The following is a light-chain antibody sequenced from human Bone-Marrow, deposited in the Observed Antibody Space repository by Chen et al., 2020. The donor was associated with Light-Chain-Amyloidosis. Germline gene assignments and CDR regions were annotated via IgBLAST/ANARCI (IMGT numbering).Light chain of an antibody. CDR2: DDS. V-gene: IGLV3-21*02. Sequence: SYVLTQPYSVSVAPGQTATIACGGNNIGSTSVHWYQQPPGQAPLLVVYDDSDRPSGIPERLSGSNSGNTATLTISRVEAGDEADYYCQVWDRSSDRPVFGGGTKLTVL. CDR1: NIGSTS. J-gene: IGLJ3*02. CDR3: QVWDRSSDRPV.